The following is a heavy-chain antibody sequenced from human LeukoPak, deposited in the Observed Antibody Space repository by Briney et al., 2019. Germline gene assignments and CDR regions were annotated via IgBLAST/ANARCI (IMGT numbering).Heavy chain of an antibody. CDR1: GFHFSSYN. J-gene: IGHJ4*02. Sequence: GGSLRLPCAASGFHFSSYNMNWVRQAPGKGLEWISYISFSSSTMYYADSVKGRFTVSRDNADNSLYLQMNSLRVEDTAVYYCAREFPPDYWGLGTLVTVSS. CDR3: AREFPPDY. CDR2: ISFSSSTM. V-gene: IGHV3-48*04.